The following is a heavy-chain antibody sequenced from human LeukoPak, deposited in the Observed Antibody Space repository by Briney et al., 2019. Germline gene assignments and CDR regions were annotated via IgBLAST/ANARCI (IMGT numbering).Heavy chain of an antibody. V-gene: IGHV3-11*04. Sequence: PGGSLRLSCAASGFTFSDSYMTWVRQAPGKGVEWVAYISGSGHDINYSESAKGRFTISRDNAKNSLYLQMSSLRAEDTAVYYCARDPRGPTGYDSSGRDSFDYWGQGTLVTVSS. CDR2: ISGSGHDI. CDR1: GFTFSDSY. D-gene: IGHD3-22*01. J-gene: IGHJ4*02. CDR3: ARDPRGPTGYDSSGRDSFDY.